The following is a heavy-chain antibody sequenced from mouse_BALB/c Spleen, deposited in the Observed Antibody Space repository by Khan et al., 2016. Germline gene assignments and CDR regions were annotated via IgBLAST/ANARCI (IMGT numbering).Heavy chain of an antibody. CDR3: TRYRNSYYFDY. J-gene: IGHJ2*01. CDR2: IDPENGNT. CDR1: GFNIKDYY. V-gene: IGHV14-1*02. D-gene: IGHD2-5*01. Sequence: VQLQQSGAELVRPGALVKLSCKASGFNIKDYYIHWVKQRPEQGLEWIGWIDPENGNTIYDPKFQGKASITADTSSNTAYLQLSSLTSEDTAVYYYTRYRNSYYFDYWGQGTTLTVSS.